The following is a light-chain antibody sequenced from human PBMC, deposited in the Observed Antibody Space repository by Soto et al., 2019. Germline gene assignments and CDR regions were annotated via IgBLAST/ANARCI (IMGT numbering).Light chain of an antibody. CDR2: AAS. J-gene: IGKJ4*01. V-gene: IGKV3-15*01. CDR3: QQYSELPRT. Sequence: IVLTQSPATLSVSPGERVTLSCRASHNIRDKLAWYQQKPGQAPWRLIYAASSRVTAVPARFSGSGSGTEFTLTISSLQSGDFTVYYCQQYSELPRTFGGGTQVELK. CDR1: HNIRDK.